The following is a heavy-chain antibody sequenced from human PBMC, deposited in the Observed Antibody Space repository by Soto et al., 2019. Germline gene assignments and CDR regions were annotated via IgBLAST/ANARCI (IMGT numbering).Heavy chain of an antibody. J-gene: IGHJ4*02. Sequence: QVQLVQSGAEVKKPGASVKVSCKVSGYSFTGYFMHWVRQAPGQGLEWMGWINPNSGGRNFAQKFQGRVTMTTDTSISTAYMELRGLTSDDSAFYYCARSRLRDRQFNGGSCSSNFGYWGQGTLVTFSS. CDR1: GYSFTGYF. V-gene: IGHV1-2*02. CDR2: INPNSGGR. CDR3: ARSRLRDRQFNGGSCSSNFGY. D-gene: IGHD2-15*01.